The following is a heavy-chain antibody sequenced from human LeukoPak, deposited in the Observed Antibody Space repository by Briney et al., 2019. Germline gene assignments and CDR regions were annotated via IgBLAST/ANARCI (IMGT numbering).Heavy chain of an antibody. D-gene: IGHD2-2*01. V-gene: IGHV1-8*01. CDR2: MNPNSGNT. Sequence: ASVKVSCKASGYTFTSYDINWVRQATGQGLEWMGWMNPNSGNTVYAQKFQGRVTMTRNTSISTAYMELGSLRSEDTAVYYCARGFPSPRRYCSSTSCYGGLNWFDPGGQGTLVTVSS. CDR3: ARGFPSPRRYCSSTSCYGGLNWFDP. CDR1: GYTFTSYD. J-gene: IGHJ5*02.